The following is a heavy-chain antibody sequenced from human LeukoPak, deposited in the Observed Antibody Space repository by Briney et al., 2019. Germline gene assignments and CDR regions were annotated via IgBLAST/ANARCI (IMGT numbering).Heavy chain of an antibody. CDR1: GGSISSSSYY. V-gene: IGHV4-39*07. CDR3: ARGVGATFDY. D-gene: IGHD1-26*01. Sequence: SETLSLTCTVSGGSISSSSYYWGWIRQPPGKGLEWIGSIYYSGSTYYNPSLKSRVTISVDTSKNQFSLKLSPVTAADTAVYYCARGVGATFDYWGQGTLVTVSS. J-gene: IGHJ4*02. CDR2: IYYSGST.